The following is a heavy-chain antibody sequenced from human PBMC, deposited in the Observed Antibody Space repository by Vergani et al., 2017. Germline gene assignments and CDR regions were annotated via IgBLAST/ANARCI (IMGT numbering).Heavy chain of an antibody. CDR2: IKQDGSEQ. CDR3: AKYLRDSTDGLPDS. D-gene: IGHD2-21*02. CDR1: GFTFSSFW. Sequence: EVQLVESGGGLVQPGGSLRLSCAASGFTFSSFWMSWVRQAPGKGLEWVANIKQDGSEQYYVDSVKGRFTISRDNAKNSLYLQMNSLRSEDTALYYCAKYLRDSTDGLPDSWGPGTLVIVSS. V-gene: IGHV3-7*01. J-gene: IGHJ4*02.